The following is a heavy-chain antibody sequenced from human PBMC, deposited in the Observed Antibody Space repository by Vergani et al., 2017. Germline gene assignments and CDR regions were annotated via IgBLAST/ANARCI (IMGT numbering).Heavy chain of an antibody. CDR2: ISYDGSNK. V-gene: IGHV3-30*14. CDR1: GFTFSSYA. CDR3: ARETRGYSYGYYYYYMDV. J-gene: IGHJ6*03. D-gene: IGHD5-18*01. Sequence: VQLVESGGGVVQPGRSLRLSCAASGFTFSSYAMHWVRQAPGKGLEWVAVISYDGSNKYYADSVKGRFTISRDNSKNTLYLQMNSLRAEDTAVYYCARETRGYSYGYYYYYMDVWGKGTTVTVSS.